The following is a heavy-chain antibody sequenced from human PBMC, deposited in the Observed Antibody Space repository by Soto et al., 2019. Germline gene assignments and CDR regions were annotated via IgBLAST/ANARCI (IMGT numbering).Heavy chain of an antibody. CDR3: AKDHPPAYYDILTGYYTAEYFQH. Sequence: GGSLRLSCAASGFTFSSYAMSWVRQAPGKGLEWVSAISGSGGSTYYADSVKGRFTISRDNSKNTLYLQMNSLRAEDTAVYYCAKDHPPAYYDILTGYYTAEYFQHWGQGTLVTVSS. V-gene: IGHV3-23*01. CDR1: GFTFSSYA. J-gene: IGHJ1*01. CDR2: ISGSGGST. D-gene: IGHD3-9*01.